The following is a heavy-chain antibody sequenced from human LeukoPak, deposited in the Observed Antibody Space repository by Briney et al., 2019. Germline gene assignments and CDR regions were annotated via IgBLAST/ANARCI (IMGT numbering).Heavy chain of an antibody. CDR2: IYYSGST. J-gene: IGHJ4*02. CDR1: GGSISSGDYY. V-gene: IGHV4-30-4*01. CDR3: ARVPYYDIWEGGYYFDY. D-gene: IGHD3-9*01. Sequence: PSQTLSLTCTVSGGSISSGDYYWSWIRQPPGKGLEWIGYIYYSGSTYYNPSLKSRVTISVDTSKNQFSLKLSSVTAADTAVYYCARVPYYDIWEGGYYFDYWGQGTLVTVSS.